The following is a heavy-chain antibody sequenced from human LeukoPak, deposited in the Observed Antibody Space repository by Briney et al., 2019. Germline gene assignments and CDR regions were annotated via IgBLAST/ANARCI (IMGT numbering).Heavy chain of an antibody. D-gene: IGHD2-2*01. CDR2: IRYDGSNK. CDR1: GFTFSSYG. CDR3: AKVGTSAAIDY. V-gene: IGHV3-30*02. J-gene: IGHJ4*02. Sequence: PGRSLRLSCAASGFTFSSYGMHWVRQAPGKGLEWVTFIRYDGSNKYYADSVKGRFTISRDNSKNTLYLQMNGLRTEDTAVYYCAKVGTSAAIDYWGQGTLVTVSS.